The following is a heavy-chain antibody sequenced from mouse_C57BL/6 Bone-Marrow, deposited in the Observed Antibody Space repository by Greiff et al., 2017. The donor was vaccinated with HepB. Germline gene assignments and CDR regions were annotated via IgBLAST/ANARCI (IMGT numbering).Heavy chain of an antibody. CDR3: ARHCTAQGPYWYFDV. V-gene: IGHV5-2*01. Sequence: EVKLMESGGGLVQPGESLKLSCESNEYEFPSHDMSWVRKTPEKRLELVAAINSDGGSTYYPDTMERRFIISRDNTKKTLYLQMSSLRSEDTALYYWARHCTAQGPYWYFDVWGQGTPVTVSS. CDR1: EYEFPSHD. D-gene: IGHD3-2*02. CDR2: INSDGGST. J-gene: IGHJ1*01.